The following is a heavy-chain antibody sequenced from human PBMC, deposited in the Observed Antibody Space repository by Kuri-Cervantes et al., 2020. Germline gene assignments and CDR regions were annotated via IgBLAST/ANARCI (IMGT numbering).Heavy chain of an antibody. J-gene: IGHJ5*02. Sequence: GGSLRLSCKGSGYSFTSYWIGWVRQMPGKGLEWMEIIYPGDSDTRYSPSFQGQVTISADESISTAYLQRSSLKASDTAMYYCARQYSGSYYVSGFDPWGQGTLVIVSS. CDR3: ARQYSGSYYVSGFDP. D-gene: IGHD1-26*01. CDR1: GYSFTSYW. CDR2: IYPGDSDT. V-gene: IGHV5-51*01.